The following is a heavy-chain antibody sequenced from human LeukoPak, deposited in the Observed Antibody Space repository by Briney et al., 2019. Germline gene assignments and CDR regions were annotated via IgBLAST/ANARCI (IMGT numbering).Heavy chain of an antibody. CDR2: IYSGGST. D-gene: IGHD6-13*01. Sequence: GGSLRLSCAASGFTVSNNYMSWVRQAPGKGLEWVSTIYSGGSTHYADSVKGRFTISRDNSENTLYLQMHSLRAEDTAVYYCARELSIAAAGTFYFDYWGQGTLVTVSS. CDR3: ARELSIAAAGTFYFDY. J-gene: IGHJ4*02. CDR1: GFTVSNNY. V-gene: IGHV3-53*01.